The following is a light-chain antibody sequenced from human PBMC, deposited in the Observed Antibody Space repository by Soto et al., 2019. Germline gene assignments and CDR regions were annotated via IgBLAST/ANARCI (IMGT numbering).Light chain of an antibody. CDR2: DTS. V-gene: IGKV3-15*01. Sequence: ETVMTQSPATLSVSPGERATLSCRASQSVRTNLAWYQQKPGQAPRLLIFDTSTRATGIPARFSGSGSGTEFTLTISSLQSEDYAIYYCQQYNNWPLTFGVGTKVEIK. J-gene: IGKJ4*01. CDR1: QSVRTN. CDR3: QQYNNWPLT.